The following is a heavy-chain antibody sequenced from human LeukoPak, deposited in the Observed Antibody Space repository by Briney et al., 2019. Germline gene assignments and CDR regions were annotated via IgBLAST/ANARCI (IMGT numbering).Heavy chain of an antibody. D-gene: IGHD6-19*01. Sequence: SETLSLTCTVSGGSVNNYYWNLIRQPPGKGLEWIGYIYYSGGTNYNPSLKSRVTISVDTSKNQFSLRLSSVTAADTAVYYCARLSKAVAFDFWGQGTLVTVSS. CDR3: ARLSKAVAFDF. V-gene: IGHV4-59*08. CDR1: GGSVNNYY. CDR2: IYYSGGT. J-gene: IGHJ4*02.